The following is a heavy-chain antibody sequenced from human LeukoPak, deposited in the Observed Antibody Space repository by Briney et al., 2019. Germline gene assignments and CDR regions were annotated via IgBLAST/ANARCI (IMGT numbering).Heavy chain of an antibody. D-gene: IGHD3-22*01. CDR1: GFSLSSHSY. V-gene: IGHV4-38-2*01. Sequence: SETLSLTCAVSGFSLSSHSYWGWVRQPPGKGLEWIGSIYQSGDTYYNPSLKSRVSISIDTSGNQSSLRLTSVTAADTAFYYCAQVTMIVDLTQYSFDSWGQGTLVTVSS. CDR2: IYQSGDT. J-gene: IGHJ4*02. CDR3: AQVTMIVDLTQYSFDS.